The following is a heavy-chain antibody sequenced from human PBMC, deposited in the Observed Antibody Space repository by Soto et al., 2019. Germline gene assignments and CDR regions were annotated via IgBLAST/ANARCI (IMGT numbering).Heavy chain of an antibody. V-gene: IGHV4-39*01. Sequence: QLQPQESGPGLVMPSETLSLTCSVSGASIDSTRHSWGWIRQPPGKGLEWIGSTYYSGNSYYSPSLKSRLTISVDTSKNQFSLKLNSATAADTAVYYCARHEGLATMEYYFDCWGQGTLVTVSS. CDR3: ARHEGLATMEYYFDC. CDR1: GASIDSTRHS. J-gene: IGHJ4*02. CDR2: TYYSGNS. D-gene: IGHD2-8*01.